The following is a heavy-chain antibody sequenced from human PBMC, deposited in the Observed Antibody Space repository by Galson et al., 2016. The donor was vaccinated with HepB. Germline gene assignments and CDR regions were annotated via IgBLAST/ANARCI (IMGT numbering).Heavy chain of an antibody. V-gene: IGHV4-39*01. Sequence: ETLSLTCTVSGGSISSSNYYWGWIRQPPGKGLEWIGSIDYSGSTYYNPSLKSRVTMSVDTSKNQFSLKLNSVTAADTAVYYCARQIVVVVAATRGVDWFDPWGQGTLVTVSS. CDR3: ARQIVVVVAATRGVDWFDP. J-gene: IGHJ5*02. CDR1: GGSISSSNYY. D-gene: IGHD2-15*01. CDR2: IDYSGST.